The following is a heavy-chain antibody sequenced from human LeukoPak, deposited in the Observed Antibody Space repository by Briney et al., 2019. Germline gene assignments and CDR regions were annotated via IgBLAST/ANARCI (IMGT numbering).Heavy chain of an antibody. CDR2: IYYSGST. CDR1: GGSISSSSYY. CDR3: SRTQTYRRGYFDY. V-gene: IGHV4-39*01. D-gene: IGHD3-10*01. Sequence: SETLSLTCTVSGGSISSSSYYWGWIRQPPGKGLEWIGSIYYSGSTYYNPPLKSRVTISVDTSKNQFSLKLSSVTAADTAVYYCSRTQTYRRGYFDYWGQGTLVTVSS. J-gene: IGHJ4*02.